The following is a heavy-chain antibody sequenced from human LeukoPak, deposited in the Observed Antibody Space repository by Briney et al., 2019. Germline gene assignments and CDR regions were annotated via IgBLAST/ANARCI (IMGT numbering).Heavy chain of an antibody. CDR2: INPSGGST. D-gene: IGHD3-3*01. CDR1: GYTFTSYY. V-gene: IGHV1-46*01. CDR3: ARDWSSSPDSSYDRYYYGMDV. J-gene: IGHJ6*02. Sequence: GASVKVSCKASGYTFTSYYMHWVRQAPGQGLEWMGIINPSGGSTSYAQKFQGRVTMTRDTSTSTVYMELSSLRSEDTAVYYCARDWSSSPDSSYDRYYYGMDVWGQGTTVTVSS.